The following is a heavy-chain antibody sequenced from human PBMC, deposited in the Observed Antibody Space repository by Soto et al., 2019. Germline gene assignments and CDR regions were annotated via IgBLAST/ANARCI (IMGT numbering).Heavy chain of an antibody. CDR1: GGSFSGYY. D-gene: IGHD6-19*01. V-gene: IGHV4-34*01. CDR3: ARRQWLIYYYYGMDV. J-gene: IGHJ6*02. Sequence: SETLSLTCAVYGGSFSGYYWSWIRQPPGKGLEWIGEINHSGSTNYNPSLKSRVTISVDTSKNQFSLKLSSVTAADTAVYYCARRQWLIYYYYGMDVWGQGTTVTVSS. CDR2: INHSGST.